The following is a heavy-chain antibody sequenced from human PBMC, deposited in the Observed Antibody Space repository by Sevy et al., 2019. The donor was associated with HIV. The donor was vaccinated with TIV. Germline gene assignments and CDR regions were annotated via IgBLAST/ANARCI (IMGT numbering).Heavy chain of an antibody. CDR1: GFTFSDYY. CDR3: ARDPTYYDFWSGYYTGWFDP. CDR2: ISSSGSTI. Sequence: GVSLRLSCAASGFTFSDYYMSWVRQAPGKGLEWVSYISSSGSTIYYAPSVKGRFTISRDNAKNSLYLQMNSLRAEDTAVYYCARDPTYYDFWSGYYTGWFDPWGQGTLVTVSS. V-gene: IGHV3-11*01. D-gene: IGHD3-3*01. J-gene: IGHJ5*02.